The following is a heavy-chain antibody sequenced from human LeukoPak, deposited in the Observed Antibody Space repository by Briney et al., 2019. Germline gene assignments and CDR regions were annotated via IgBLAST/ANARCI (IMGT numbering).Heavy chain of an antibody. CDR1: GFTFSSYG. V-gene: IGHV3-30*02. Sequence: GGSLRLSCTASGFTFSSYGMHWVRQAPGRGLEWVAAIQYDGSIEYYADSVKGRFTISRDQSKNTLFLQVNSPRAEDTAVYYCAKSSYYDSSGYYREYYFDYWGQGTLVTVSS. CDR2: IQYDGSIE. D-gene: IGHD3-22*01. CDR3: AKSSYYDSSGYYREYYFDY. J-gene: IGHJ4*02.